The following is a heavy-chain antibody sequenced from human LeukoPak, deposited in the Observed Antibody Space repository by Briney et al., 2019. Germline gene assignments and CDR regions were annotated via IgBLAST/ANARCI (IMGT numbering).Heavy chain of an antibody. CDR2: ISSSSSYI. V-gene: IGHV3-21*01. J-gene: IGHJ4*02. D-gene: IGHD3-10*01. CDR1: GFTFSSYS. CDR3: ARDPGGFPFDY. Sequence: GGSLRLSCAASGFTFSSYSMNWVRQAPGKGLEWVSSISSSSSYIYYADSVKGRFTISRDNAKNSLYLQMNSLRTEDTAVYYCARDPGGFPFDYWGQGTLVTVSS.